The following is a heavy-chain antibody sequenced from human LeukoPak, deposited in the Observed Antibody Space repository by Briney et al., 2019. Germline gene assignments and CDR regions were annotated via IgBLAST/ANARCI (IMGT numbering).Heavy chain of an antibody. CDR2: INGDGSST. CDR3: ARAPPEALAVASNYYYYYYMDV. D-gene: IGHD6-19*01. CDR1: GFTFSSYW. Sequence: GGSLRLSCAASGFTFSSYWMHWVRQAPGKGLVWVSRINGDGSSTAYADSVKGRFTISRDNAKNSLYLQMNSLRAEDTAVYYCARAPPEALAVASNYYYYYYMDVWGKGTTVTISS. V-gene: IGHV3-74*01. J-gene: IGHJ6*03.